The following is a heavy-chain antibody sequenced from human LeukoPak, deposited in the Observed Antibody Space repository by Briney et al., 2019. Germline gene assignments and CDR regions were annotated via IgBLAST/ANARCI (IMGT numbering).Heavy chain of an antibody. CDR1: EFTFSTYW. CDR3: AELGITMIGGV. J-gene: IGHJ6*04. Sequence: GGSLRLSCAASEFTFSTYWMSWVRQAPGKGLEWVADIKQDGSEKYYVDSVKGRFTISRDNAKNSLYLQMNSLRAEDTAVYYCAELGITMIGGVWGKGTTVTISS. V-gene: IGHV3-7*01. CDR2: IKQDGSEK. D-gene: IGHD3-10*02.